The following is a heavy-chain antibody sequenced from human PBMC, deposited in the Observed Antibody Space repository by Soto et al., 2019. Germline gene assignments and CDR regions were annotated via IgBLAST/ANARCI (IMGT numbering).Heavy chain of an antibody. V-gene: IGHV3-11*06. J-gene: IGHJ4*02. CDR3: VISGDNYHLLDY. Sequence: PAGSMTLSCTASGCPLSDDCMCWFRPARRKGLEWIAYSSNSGSFTRYADSVKGRFSISRDNAKSSLYLQIISLRGYDTATYYCVISGDNYHLLDYWGQGTPVTVSS. CDR2: SSNSGSFT. CDR1: GCPLSDDC. D-gene: IGHD1-1*01.